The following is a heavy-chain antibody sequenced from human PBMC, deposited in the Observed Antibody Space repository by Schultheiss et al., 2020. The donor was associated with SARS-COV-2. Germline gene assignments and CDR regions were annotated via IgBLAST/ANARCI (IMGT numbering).Heavy chain of an antibody. J-gene: IGHJ5*02. CDR3: ARVMRTVTTVRWFDP. D-gene: IGHD4-11*01. CDR1: GYTFTGYY. V-gene: IGHV1-2*02. CDR2: INPNSGGT. Sequence: ASVKVSCKASGYTFTGYYMHWVRQAPGQGLEWMGWINPNSGGTNYAQNFQGRVTMTRDTSISTAYMELSRLRSDDTAMYYCARVMRTVTTVRWFDPWGQGTLVTVSS.